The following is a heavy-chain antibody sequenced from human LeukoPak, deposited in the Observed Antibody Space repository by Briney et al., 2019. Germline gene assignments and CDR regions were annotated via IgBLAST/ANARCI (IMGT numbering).Heavy chain of an antibody. CDR1: GFTFSYFG. J-gene: IGHJ4*02. Sequence: GGSLRLSCAASGFTFSYFGMHWVRQAPGKGLEWVAVISYDGSNKYYADSVKGRFTISRDNSKNTLYPQMNSLRTEDTAVYYCAKGIVSTSAGGFDYWGQGTLVTVSS. V-gene: IGHV3-30*18. CDR3: AKGIVSTSAGGFDY. CDR2: ISYDGSNK. D-gene: IGHD2-2*01.